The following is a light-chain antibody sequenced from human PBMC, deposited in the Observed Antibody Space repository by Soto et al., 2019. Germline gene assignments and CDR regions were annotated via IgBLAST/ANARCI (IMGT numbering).Light chain of an antibody. CDR3: QQSYSSPTT. V-gene: IGKV1-39*01. Sequence: DIQMTQSPSSLSASVEDRVIITCRASQSISNHLNWYQQKPGKAPKLLIFAASSLQSGVPSRFSGSRSGPDFTLTISSLQPEDFATYYCQQSYSSPTTFGQGTTVGIK. J-gene: IGKJ1*01. CDR1: QSISNH. CDR2: AAS.